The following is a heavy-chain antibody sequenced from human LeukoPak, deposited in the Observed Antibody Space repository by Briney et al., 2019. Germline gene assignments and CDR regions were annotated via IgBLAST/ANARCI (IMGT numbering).Heavy chain of an antibody. Sequence: PGGSLRLSCAASGFTFSSYWMSWVRQAPGKGLEWVANIKQDGSEKYYVDSVKGRFTISRDNAKNSLYLQMNSLRAEDTAVYYCARFLGSGYFFSMFDYWGQGTLVTVSS. CDR3: ARFLGSGYFFSMFDY. CDR1: GFTFSSYW. V-gene: IGHV3-7*01. CDR2: IKQDGSEK. D-gene: IGHD3-22*01. J-gene: IGHJ4*02.